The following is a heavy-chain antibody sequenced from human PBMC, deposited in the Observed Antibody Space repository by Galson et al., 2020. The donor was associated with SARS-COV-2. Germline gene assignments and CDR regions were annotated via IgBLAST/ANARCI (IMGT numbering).Heavy chain of an antibody. CDR3: ARRYCSGRTCAPDALDI. V-gene: IGHV4-59*01. J-gene: IGHJ3*02. D-gene: IGHD2-15*01. Sequence: SETLSLTCTVSGGSINNFYWSWIRQPPGKGLEWIASISYSGSSNYSPSLKSRVTISLDMSKNQFSLKVNSVTAADTAVYYCARRYCSGRTCAPDALDIWGPGTMVTVSS. CDR1: GGSINNFY. CDR2: ISYSGSS.